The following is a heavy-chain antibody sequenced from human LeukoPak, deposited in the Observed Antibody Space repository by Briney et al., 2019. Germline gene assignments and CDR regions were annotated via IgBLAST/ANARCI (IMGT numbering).Heavy chain of an antibody. J-gene: IGHJ4*02. V-gene: IGHV3-74*01. D-gene: IGHD6-13*01. CDR1: GFTFSSYW. Sequence: GGSLRLSCAASGFTFSSYWMHWVRQAPGKGLVWVSRINSDGSSTSYADSVRGRFSISRDNAKNTLYLQMNSLRAEDTAVYYCARDLMGIAYRGAFYYWGQGTLVTVSS. CDR2: INSDGSST. CDR3: ARDLMGIAYRGAFYY.